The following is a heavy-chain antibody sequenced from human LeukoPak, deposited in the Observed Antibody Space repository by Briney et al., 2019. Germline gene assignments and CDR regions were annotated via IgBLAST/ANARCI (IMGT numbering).Heavy chain of an antibody. CDR1: GGSISNYY. D-gene: IGHD3-10*01. CDR2: VSYSGST. V-gene: IGHV4-59*12. Sequence: SETLSLTCTVSGGSISNYYWNWIRQPPGKGLEWIGYVSYSGSTNYNPSLKSRVTISLYTSKNQFSLKLSSVTAADTAVYYCAFSGALMVRGVITEDFDYWGQGTLVTVSS. CDR3: AFSGALMVRGVITEDFDY. J-gene: IGHJ4*02.